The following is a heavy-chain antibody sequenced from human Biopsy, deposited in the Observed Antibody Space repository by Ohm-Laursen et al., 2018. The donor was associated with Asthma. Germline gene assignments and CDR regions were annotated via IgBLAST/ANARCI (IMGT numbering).Heavy chain of an antibody. Sequence: TLSLTCIVSGASITTSPSYWSWLRLLPGKGLEWIGCIYYSGETFFNPSLKNPLFMSLDSSKNQFSLKMTSVTVADTAVYSCARNLPGYTYGPFEDWGQGTLVTVSS. CDR1: GASITTSPSY. V-gene: IGHV4-31*01. J-gene: IGHJ4*02. D-gene: IGHD5-18*01. CDR2: IYYSGET. CDR3: ARNLPGYTYGPFED.